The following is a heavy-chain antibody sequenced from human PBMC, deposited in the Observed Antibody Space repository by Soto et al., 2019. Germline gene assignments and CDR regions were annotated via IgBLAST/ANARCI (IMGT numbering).Heavy chain of an antibody. CDR3: AGNSPNGSTLSGYDAIDY. Sequence: QVQMVQSGAEVKKPGSSVKVSCKGSGGNFGSDTVTWVRQAPGQGLEWMGRSIPLLETAHYEQKFQGKLTTTADKSTTTAYMELGGLTSDDMAVYYCAGNSPNGSTLSGYDAIDYWGQGTLVTVSS. V-gene: IGHV1-69*08. J-gene: IGHJ4*02. D-gene: IGHD5-12*01. CDR2: SIPLLETA. CDR1: GGNFGSDT.